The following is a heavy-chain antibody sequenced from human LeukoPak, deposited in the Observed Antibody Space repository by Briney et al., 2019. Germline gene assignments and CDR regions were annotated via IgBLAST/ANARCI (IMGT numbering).Heavy chain of an antibody. V-gene: IGHV1-18*01. CDR3: ARDRKGSLWFGESVDY. Sequence: ASVKVSCKASGYTFTSYGISWVRQAPGQGLEWMGWISTHDGNTNYVQKLQGRVTMTTDTSTSTAYMELRSLRSDDTAVYYCARDRKGSLWFGESVDYWGQGTLVTVSS. CDR2: ISTHDGNT. J-gene: IGHJ4*02. CDR1: GYTFTSYG. D-gene: IGHD3-10*01.